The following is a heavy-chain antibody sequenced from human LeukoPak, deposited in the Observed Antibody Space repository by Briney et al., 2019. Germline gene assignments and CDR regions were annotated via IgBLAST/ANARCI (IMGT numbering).Heavy chain of an antibody. CDR3: ARVGYYYGSGSLNWFDP. Sequence: ASVKVSCKASGYTFTSYGISWVRQAPGQGLEWMGWISAYNGNTNYAQKLQGRVTMTTDTSTSTAYMELGSLRSDDTAVYYCARVGYYYGSGSLNWFDPWGQGTLVTVSS. CDR1: GYTFTSYG. V-gene: IGHV1-18*01. D-gene: IGHD3-10*01. J-gene: IGHJ5*02. CDR2: ISAYNGNT.